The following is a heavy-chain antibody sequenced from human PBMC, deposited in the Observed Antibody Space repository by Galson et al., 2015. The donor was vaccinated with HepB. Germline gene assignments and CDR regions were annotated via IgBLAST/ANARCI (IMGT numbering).Heavy chain of an antibody. V-gene: IGHV3-21*01. CDR1: GFTFSSYS. Sequence: SLRLSCAASGFTFSSYSMNWVRQAPGKGLEWVSSISSSSSYIYYADSVKGRFTISRDNAKNSLYLQMNSLRAEDTAVYYCARDKSSSWYYFDYWGQGTLVTVSS. D-gene: IGHD6-13*01. CDR2: ISSSSSYI. J-gene: IGHJ4*02. CDR3: ARDKSSSWYYFDY.